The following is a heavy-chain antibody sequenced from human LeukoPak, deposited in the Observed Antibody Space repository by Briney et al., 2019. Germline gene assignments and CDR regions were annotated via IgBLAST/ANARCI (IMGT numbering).Heavy chain of an antibody. D-gene: IGHD3-9*01. CDR1: GFTFSTYW. Sequence: GGSLRLSCAASGFTFSTYWMTWVRQAPGEGLEWVANIKQDGSRIYYVDSVKGRFTISRDNARNSLYLQMNSLKAEDTAMYYCARDLSNKILTTYYDVFDLWGQGTMVTVSS. J-gene: IGHJ3*01. V-gene: IGHV3-7*03. CDR2: IKQDGSRI. CDR3: ARDLSNKILTTYYDVFDL.